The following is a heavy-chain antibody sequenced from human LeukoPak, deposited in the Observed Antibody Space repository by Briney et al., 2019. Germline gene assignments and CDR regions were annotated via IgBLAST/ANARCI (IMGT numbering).Heavy chain of an antibody. CDR1: GFTFSSYA. D-gene: IGHD3-22*01. V-gene: IGHV3-23*01. Sequence: PGGSLRLSCAASGFTFSSYAMSWVRQAPGKGLEWVSAISGSGGSTYYADSVKGRFTISRDNSKNTLYLQMNSLRAEETAVYYCAKDSNSAGSYYDSSGYDDYWGQGTLVTVSS. J-gene: IGHJ4*02. CDR2: ISGSGGST. CDR3: AKDSNSAGSYYDSSGYDDY.